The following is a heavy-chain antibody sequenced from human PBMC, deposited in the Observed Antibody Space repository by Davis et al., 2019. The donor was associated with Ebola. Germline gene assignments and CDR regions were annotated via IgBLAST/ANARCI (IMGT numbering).Heavy chain of an antibody. D-gene: IGHD2-15*01. CDR1: GYIFNNYA. CDR2: INPSGGST. CDR3: ARRLYCGGGSCYEYYYGMDV. V-gene: IGHV1-46*02. J-gene: IGHJ6*02. Sequence: ASVKVSCKASGYIFNNYAISWVRQAPGQGLEWMGIINPSGGSTNYAQKFQGRVTMTRDTSTSTVYMELSSLRSEDTAVYYCARRLYCGGGSCYEYYYGMDVWGQGTTVTVSS.